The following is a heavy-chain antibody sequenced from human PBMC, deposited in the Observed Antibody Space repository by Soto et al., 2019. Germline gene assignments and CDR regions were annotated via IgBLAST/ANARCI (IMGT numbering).Heavy chain of an antibody. Sequence: QVQLLQSGAEVKKPGASVKVSCKASGYTFTNYGISWVRQAPGQGLEWMGWISGYNGNTNYAQKLQGRVTMTTDTSTSTAHMELRSLRSDDTAVSYCARDPGYGDYEVDYWGQGTLVTVSS. CDR1: GYTFTNYG. J-gene: IGHJ4*02. CDR2: ISGYNGNT. V-gene: IGHV1-18*01. D-gene: IGHD4-17*01. CDR3: ARDPGYGDYEVDY.